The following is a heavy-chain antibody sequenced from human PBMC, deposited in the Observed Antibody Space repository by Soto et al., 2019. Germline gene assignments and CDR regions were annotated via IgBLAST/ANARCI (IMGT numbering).Heavy chain of an antibody. V-gene: IGHV3-7*03. D-gene: IGHD5-12*01. J-gene: IGHJ5*01. CDR3: AKASDIVAPGFYS. CDR2: IKQDGSEK. Sequence: PGGALRLSCAASGFTLSRYWMHWVRQAPGKGLEWVANIKQDGSEKYYVDSVKGRFTISRDNAKNSLYLQMNSLRPEDTAFYYCAKASDIVAPGFYSWGQGTLVTVSS. CDR1: GFTLSRYW.